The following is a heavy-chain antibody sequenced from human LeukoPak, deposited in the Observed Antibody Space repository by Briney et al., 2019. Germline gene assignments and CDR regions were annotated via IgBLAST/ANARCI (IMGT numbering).Heavy chain of an antibody. Sequence: GGSLRLSCAASDFSFITYAMSWVRQAPGKGLEWVSTISGGGDATYYADSVKGRFTISRDNSKNTLYLQMNSLRIEDTAVYYCARDSSMLRGPLVIYYFDFWGQGTLVTVSS. D-gene: IGHD3-10*01. J-gene: IGHJ4*02. CDR1: DFSFITYA. CDR2: ISGGGDAT. CDR3: ARDSSMLRGPLVIYYFDF. V-gene: IGHV3-23*01.